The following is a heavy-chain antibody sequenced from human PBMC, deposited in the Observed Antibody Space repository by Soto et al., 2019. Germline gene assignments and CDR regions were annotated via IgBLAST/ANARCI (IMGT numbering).Heavy chain of an antibody. CDR1: GYPFISYD. Sequence: QVQLMQSGAEVKRPGASVKISCKPSGYPFISYDIHWVRQAPGQGLEWVGLIDPSRGATSYAERFQGRLSITSDKSTATVYMNVWSLTSDDTAIYYCATFPRGYWGQGTLVSVSS. CDR3: ATFPRGY. V-gene: IGHV1-46*01. CDR2: IDPSRGAT. J-gene: IGHJ4*02.